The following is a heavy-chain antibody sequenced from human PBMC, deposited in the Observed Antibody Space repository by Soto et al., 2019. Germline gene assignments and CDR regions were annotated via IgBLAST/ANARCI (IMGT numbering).Heavy chain of an antibody. CDR2: IYYSGST. D-gene: IGHD2-15*01. CDR3: ARPVLDGGTVVTPSSVVAFEF. CDR1: GGSISSYY. J-gene: IGHJ3*01. V-gene: IGHV4-59*01. Sequence: PSETLSLTCTVSGGSISSYYWSWIRQPPGKGLEWIGYIYYSGSTNYNPSLKSRVTISVDTSKNQFSLKLSSVTAADTAVYYCARPVLDGGTVVTPSSVVAFEFWGQGTLVTVSS.